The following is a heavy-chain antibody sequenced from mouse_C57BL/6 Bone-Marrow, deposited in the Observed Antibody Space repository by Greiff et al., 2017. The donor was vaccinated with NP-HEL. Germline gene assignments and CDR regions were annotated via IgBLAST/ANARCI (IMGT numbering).Heavy chain of an antibody. Sequence: QVQLKQSGAELVRPGTSVKVSCKASGYAFTNYLIEWVKQRPGQGLEWIGVINPGSGGTNYNEKFKGKATLTADKSSSTAYMQLSSLTSEDSAVYFCAGTPLYYGSSPFAYWGQGTLSLSLQ. J-gene: IGHJ3*01. V-gene: IGHV1-54*01. D-gene: IGHD1-1*01. CDR1: GYAFTNYL. CDR3: AGTPLYYGSSPFAY. CDR2: INPGSGGT.